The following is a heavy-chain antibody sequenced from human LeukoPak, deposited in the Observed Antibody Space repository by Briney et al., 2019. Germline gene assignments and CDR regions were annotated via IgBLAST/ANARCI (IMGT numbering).Heavy chain of an antibody. CDR3: ARGMATTAGFDY. D-gene: IGHD5-24*01. CDR1: GYTFTSYA. Sequence: ASVKVSCKASGYTFTSYAMHWVRQAPGQRLEWMGWINAGNGNTKYSQKFQGRVTITRDTSASTAYMELSSLRSEDTAVYYCARGMATTAGFDYWGQGTLVTVSS. J-gene: IGHJ4*02. V-gene: IGHV1-3*01. CDR2: INAGNGNT.